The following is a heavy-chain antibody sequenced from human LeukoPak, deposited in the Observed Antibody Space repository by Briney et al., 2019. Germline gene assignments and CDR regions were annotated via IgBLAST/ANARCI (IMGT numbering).Heavy chain of an antibody. CDR3: ARATGISAAAN. J-gene: IGHJ4*02. CDR1: GGSISSYY. Sequence: SETLSLTCTVSGGSISSYYCTWIRQSPGKGLEWIGYIYFGGSTNYSPSLRSRVTISRDTSKNQFSLRLTSVTAEDTAVYYCARATGISAAANWGQGTLVTVSS. D-gene: IGHD6-13*01. V-gene: IGHV4-59*01. CDR2: IYFGGST.